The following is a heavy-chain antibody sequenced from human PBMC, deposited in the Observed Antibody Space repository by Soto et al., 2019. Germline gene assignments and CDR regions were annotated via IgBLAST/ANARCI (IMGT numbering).Heavy chain of an antibody. CDR2: IKPDESEK. D-gene: IGHD4-4*01. V-gene: IGHV3-7*01. CDR3: VRGGSNYAS. CDR1: GFTFSDSW. Sequence: GSLRLSCTASGFTFSDSWMTWVRQAPGKGLEWVARIKPDESEKKYADSVKGRFSISRDNAKNSMYLQMDSLRGEDTAVYYCVRGGSNYASWGQGTLVTVSS. J-gene: IGHJ5*02.